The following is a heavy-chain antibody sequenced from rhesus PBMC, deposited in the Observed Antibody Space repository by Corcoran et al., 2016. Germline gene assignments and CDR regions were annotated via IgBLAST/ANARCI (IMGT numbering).Heavy chain of an antibody. CDR3: ASRGIVAAFDY. CDR1: GGSFSSYW. Sequence: QVQLQESGPGLVKPSETLSLTCTVSGGSFSSYWWSWIRQPPGKGLEWIGEINGNSGSTNYNPSLKRRVTISKDASKNQFSLKLSSVTAADTAVYYCASRGIVAAFDYWGQGVLVTVSS. J-gene: IGHJ4*01. CDR2: INGNSGST. D-gene: IGHD6-25*01. V-gene: IGHV4-80*01.